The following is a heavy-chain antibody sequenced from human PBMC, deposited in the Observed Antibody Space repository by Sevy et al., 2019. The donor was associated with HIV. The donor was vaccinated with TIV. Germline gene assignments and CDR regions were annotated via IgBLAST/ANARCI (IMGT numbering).Heavy chain of an antibody. CDR1: GYTFTSYY. CDR3: ARDAVHGTTSYYYYYGMDV. D-gene: IGHD1-1*01. Sequence: ASVKVSCKASGYTFTSYYMHWVRQAPGQGLEWMGIINPSGGSTSYAQKFQGRVTMTRDTSTSTVYMELSSLRSEDTAVYYCARDAVHGTTSYYYYYGMDVWGQGTTVTVSS. V-gene: IGHV1-46*01. J-gene: IGHJ6*02. CDR2: INPSGGST.